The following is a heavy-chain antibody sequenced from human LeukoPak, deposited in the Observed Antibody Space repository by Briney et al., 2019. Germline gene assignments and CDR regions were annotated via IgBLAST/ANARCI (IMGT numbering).Heavy chain of an antibody. J-gene: IGHJ4*02. CDR1: GFTFSSYA. CDR2: ISYDGSNK. Sequence: GGSLRLSCAASGFTFSSYAMHWVRQAPGKGLEWVAVISYDGSNKYYADSVKGRFTISRDNSKNTLYLQMNSLRAEDTAVYYCARDYPGLLQPGIADYWGQGTLVTVSS. D-gene: IGHD6-13*01. CDR3: ARDYPGLLQPGIADY. V-gene: IGHV3-30*04.